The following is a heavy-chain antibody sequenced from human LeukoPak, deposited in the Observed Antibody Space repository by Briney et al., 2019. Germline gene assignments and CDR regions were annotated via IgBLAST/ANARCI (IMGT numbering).Heavy chain of an antibody. J-gene: IGHJ6*03. V-gene: IGHV3-48*03. Sequence: GGSLRLSCAASGFTFSSYEMNWVRQAPGKGLEWVSYISSSGSTIYHADSVKGRFTISRDNAKNSLYLQMNSLRSEDTALYYCARAAGSGYYFYMDVWGKGTTVTVSS. CDR3: ARAAGSGYYFYMDV. CDR1: GFTFSSYE. CDR2: ISSSGSTI.